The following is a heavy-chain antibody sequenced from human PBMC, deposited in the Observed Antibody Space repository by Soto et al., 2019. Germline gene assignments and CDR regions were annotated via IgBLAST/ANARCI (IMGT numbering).Heavy chain of an antibody. CDR2: ISYDGSNK. Sequence: PGGSLRLSCAASGFTFSSYGMHWVRQAPGKGLEWVAVISYDGSNKYYADSVKGRFTISRDNSKNTLYLQMNSLRAEDTAVYYCAKDMGDIVLMVYAQGPFDYWGQGTLVTVSS. CDR1: GFTFSSYG. J-gene: IGHJ4*02. CDR3: AKDMGDIVLMVYAQGPFDY. V-gene: IGHV3-30*18. D-gene: IGHD2-8*01.